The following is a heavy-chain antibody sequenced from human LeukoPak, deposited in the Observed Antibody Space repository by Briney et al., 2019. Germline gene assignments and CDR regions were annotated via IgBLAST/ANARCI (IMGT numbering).Heavy chain of an antibody. J-gene: IGHJ5*02. CDR3: ARDPRLWFGELLGNWFDP. CDR1: GYTLTSYG. D-gene: IGHD3-10*01. Sequence: ASVKVSCKASGYTLTSYGISWVRQAPGQGLEWMGWISAYNGNTNYAQKLQGRVTMTTDTSTSTAYMELRSLRSDDTAVYYCARDPRLWFGELLGNWFDPWGQGTLVTVSS. CDR2: ISAYNGNT. V-gene: IGHV1-18*01.